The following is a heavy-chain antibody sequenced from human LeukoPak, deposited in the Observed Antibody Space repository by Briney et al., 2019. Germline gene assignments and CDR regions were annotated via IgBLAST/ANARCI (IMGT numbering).Heavy chain of an antibody. CDR3: ATGNSGLTEKY. J-gene: IGHJ4*02. CDR1: GFTFSSYA. D-gene: IGHD7-27*01. V-gene: IGHV3-21*05. CDR2: IRSSGSYT. Sequence: GGSLRLSCAASGFTFSSYAMNWFRQAPGKGLEWVSYIRSSGSYTSYADAVKGRFTVSRDNAKNSLYLQMNRLRAEDTAVYYCATGNSGLTEKYWGQGTLVTVSS.